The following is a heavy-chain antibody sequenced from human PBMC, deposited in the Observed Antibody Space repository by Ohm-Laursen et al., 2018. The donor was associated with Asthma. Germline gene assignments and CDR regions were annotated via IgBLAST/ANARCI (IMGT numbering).Heavy chain of an antibody. CDR2: IYWDDDK. D-gene: IGHD3-16*01. CDR3: AHVAGGEIDTNWFDP. Sequence: TQTLTLTCTFSGFSLSTSGVGVGWIRQPPGKALEWLALIYWDDDKRYSPSLKSRLTITKDTSKNQVVLTMTNMDPVDTATYYCAHVAGGEIDTNWFDPWGQGTLVTVSS. V-gene: IGHV2-5*02. CDR1: GFSLSTSGVG. J-gene: IGHJ5*02.